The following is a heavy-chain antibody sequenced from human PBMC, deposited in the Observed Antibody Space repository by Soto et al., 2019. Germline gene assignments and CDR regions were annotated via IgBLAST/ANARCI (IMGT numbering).Heavy chain of an antibody. CDR3: ARAGYYDILTGYYQPHYYYYGMDV. V-gene: IGHV1-18*01. CDR2: ISAYNGNT. Sequence: ASVKVSCKASGYTFTSYGISWVRQAPGQGLEWMGWISAYNGNTNYAQKLQGRVTMTTDTSTSTAYMELRGLRSDDTAVYYCARAGYYDILTGYYQPHYYYYGMDVWGQGTTVTVSS. D-gene: IGHD3-9*01. J-gene: IGHJ6*02. CDR1: GYTFTSYG.